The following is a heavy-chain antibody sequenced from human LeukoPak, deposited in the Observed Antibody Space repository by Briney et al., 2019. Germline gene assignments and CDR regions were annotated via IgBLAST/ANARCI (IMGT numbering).Heavy chain of an antibody. Sequence: PSETLSLTCAVSGGSISSYYWSWIRQPPGKGLEWIGYIYYSGSTNYNPSLKSRVTISVDTSKNQFSLKLSSVTAADTAVYYCAKQTGRYDILTGHYYYYMDVWGKGTTVTISS. V-gene: IGHV4-59*01. CDR3: AKQTGRYDILTGHYYYYMDV. CDR1: GGSISSYY. CDR2: IYYSGST. D-gene: IGHD3-9*01. J-gene: IGHJ6*03.